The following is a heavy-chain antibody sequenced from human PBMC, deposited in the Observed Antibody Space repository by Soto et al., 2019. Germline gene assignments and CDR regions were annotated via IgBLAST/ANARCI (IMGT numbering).Heavy chain of an antibody. CDR2: IDNSGST. D-gene: IGHD3-10*02. CDR1: GASVSTGVYY. J-gene: IGHJ4*02. CDR3: AGAVSDFDVRRYRTSYFDQ. Sequence: SETLSLTCTVSGASVSTGVYYWTWIRQHPGKGLEWIGYIDNSGSTYYNPSLTGRVDISVDTSKNEFPLNLQSLTAADTAFYYCAGAVSDFDVRRYRTSYFDQWGQGILVTVSS. V-gene: IGHV4-31*03.